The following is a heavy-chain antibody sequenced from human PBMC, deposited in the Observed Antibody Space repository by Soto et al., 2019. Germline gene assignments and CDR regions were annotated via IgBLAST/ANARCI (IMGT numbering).Heavy chain of an antibody. Sequence: ESGGGLIQPGESLRLPCAAFGFTISGKKYVAWVRQAPGKGLEWVSALYDLDGSFYAASVKGRFTTSSDSSKTTVYLQMNDLRPDDTAVYYCATWHEREHAYDVWGQGTTVTVSS. D-gene: IGHD1-1*01. CDR1: GFTISGKKY. CDR3: ATWHEREHAYDV. V-gene: IGHV3-53*01. CDR2: LYDLDGS. J-gene: IGHJ3*01.